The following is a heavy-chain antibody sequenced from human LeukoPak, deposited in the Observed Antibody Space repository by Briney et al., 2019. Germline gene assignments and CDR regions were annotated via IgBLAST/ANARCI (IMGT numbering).Heavy chain of an antibody. CDR1: GGSFSGYY. CDR2: INHSGST. J-gene: IGHJ4*02. V-gene: IGHV4-34*01. D-gene: IGHD4-17*01. CDR3: ARHLRSGAVDY. Sequence: SETLSLTCAVYGGSFSGYYWSWIRQPPGKGLEWIGEINHSGSTNYNPSLKSRVTISVDTSKNQFSLKLSSVTAADTAVYYCARHLRSGAVDYWGQGTLVTVSS.